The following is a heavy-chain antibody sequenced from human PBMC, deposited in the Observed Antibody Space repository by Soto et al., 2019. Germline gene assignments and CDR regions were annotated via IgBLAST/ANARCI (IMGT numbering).Heavy chain of an antibody. CDR2: ISYDGSTK. Sequence: QVQLVESGGGVVKPGRSLRLSCAASGFTFSSYGMHWVRQAPGKGLEWVAVISYDGSTKYYADSVKGRFTISRDNSKNTLYLQLNSQRAEDEDVDYCARMKVWFVELYSSYGRDVWGQGTTVTVSS. J-gene: IGHJ6*02. CDR3: ARMKVWFVELYSSYGRDV. CDR1: GFTFSSYG. D-gene: IGHD3-10*01. V-gene: IGHV3-30*03.